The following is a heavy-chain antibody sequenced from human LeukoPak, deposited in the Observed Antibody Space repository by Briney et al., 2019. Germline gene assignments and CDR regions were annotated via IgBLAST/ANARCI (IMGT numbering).Heavy chain of an antibody. CDR1: GGSISGYY. V-gene: IGHV4-4*07. Sequence: SGTLSLTCTVSGGSISGYYWNWIRQPAGKGLEWIGRICSSGTTSYNSSLKSRVTMSVDTSKNQFSLKLSLVTAADTDVYYCARDVGVYKYGYSIFVWGPGTPVSVSS. J-gene: IGHJ4*02. CDR2: ICSSGTT. D-gene: IGHD5-18*01. CDR3: ARDVGVYKYGYSIFV.